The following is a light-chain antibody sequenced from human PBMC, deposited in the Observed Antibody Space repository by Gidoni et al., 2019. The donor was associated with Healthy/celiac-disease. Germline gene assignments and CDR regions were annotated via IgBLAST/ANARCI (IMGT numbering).Light chain of an antibody. CDR2: GAS. CDR1: QSVSSSY. Sequence: IVLTQSPGTLSLSPGERATLSCRASQSVSSSYLAGYQQKPGQAPRLLIYGASSRATGIPDRFSGSGCGTDFTLTISRLEPEDFAVYYCQQYGSSMYTFXQXTKLXIK. V-gene: IGKV3-20*01. J-gene: IGKJ2*01. CDR3: QQYGSSMYT.